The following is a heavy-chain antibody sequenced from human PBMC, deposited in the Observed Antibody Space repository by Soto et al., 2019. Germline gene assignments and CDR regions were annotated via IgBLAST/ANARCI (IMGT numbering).Heavy chain of an antibody. CDR2: INPSGGST. J-gene: IGHJ4*02. CDR3: ARSLHDYGDCVSPHFDC. CDR1: GYSFTSHY. D-gene: IGHD4-17*01. V-gene: IGHV1-46*01. Sequence: QVQLVQSGAEVKKPGASVKVSCKASGYSFTSHYLHWVRQAPGQGLEWMGIINPSGGSTSYAHTFQDRVTMTRDTSTSTVYMELRSLRYGDTAVYYCARSLHDYGDCVSPHFDCWGQGTLVTVSS.